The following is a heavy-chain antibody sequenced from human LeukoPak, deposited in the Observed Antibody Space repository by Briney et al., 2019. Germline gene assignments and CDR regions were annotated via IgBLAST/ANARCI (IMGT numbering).Heavy chain of an antibody. V-gene: IGHV4-61*01. CDR2: IYSSGST. J-gene: IGHJ4*02. Sequence: SETLSLTCTVSGGSVSSGSYSWTWIRQPPGKGLEWIGYIYSSGSTNYNPSLKSRVTISVDTSKNQFSLKLSSVTAADTAVYYCARYSYGGYYFDSWGQGTLVTVSS. D-gene: IGHD5-18*01. CDR1: GGSVSSGSYS. CDR3: ARYSYGGYYFDS.